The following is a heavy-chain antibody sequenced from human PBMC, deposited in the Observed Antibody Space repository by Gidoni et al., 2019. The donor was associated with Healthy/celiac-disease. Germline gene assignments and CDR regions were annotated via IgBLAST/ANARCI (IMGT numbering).Heavy chain of an antibody. CDR2: IYYSGST. J-gene: IGHJ4*02. Sequence: QVQLQESGPGLVKPSETLSLTCTVSGGSVSSGSYYWSWIRQPPGKGLEWSGYIYYSGSTNYNPSLKSRVTISVDTSKNQFSLKLSSVTAADTAVYYCARERIQLWLRYVDYWGQGTLVTVSS. CDR3: ARERIQLWLRYVDY. V-gene: IGHV4-61*01. D-gene: IGHD5-18*01. CDR1: GGSVSSGSYY.